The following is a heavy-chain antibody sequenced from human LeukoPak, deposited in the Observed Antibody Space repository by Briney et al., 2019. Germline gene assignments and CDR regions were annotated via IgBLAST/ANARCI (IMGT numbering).Heavy chain of an antibody. J-gene: IGHJ4*02. Sequence: PSETLSLTCTVSGYSIISSYYWSWIRQPPGKGLEWIGYIYTSGSTNYNPSLKSRVTISVDTSKNQFSLKLSSVTAADTAVYYCARHAPYFYGSGSLVYWGQGTLVTVSS. V-gene: IGHV4-4*09. CDR1: GYSIISSYY. CDR3: ARHAPYFYGSGSLVY. D-gene: IGHD3-10*01. CDR2: IYTSGST.